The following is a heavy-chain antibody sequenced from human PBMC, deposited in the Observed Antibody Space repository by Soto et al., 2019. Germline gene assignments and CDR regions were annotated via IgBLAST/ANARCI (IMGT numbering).Heavy chain of an antibody. CDR3: AHRPYTAILTPEFDY. Sequence: PSETLSLTCAVSGGSISSGGYSWSWIRQPPGKGLEWIGYIYHSGSTYYNPSLKSRVTISVDRSKNQILLTMTNMDPVDTATYYCAHRPYTAILTPEFDYWGQGTLVTVSS. CDR1: GGSISSGGYS. V-gene: IGHV4-30-2*02. D-gene: IGHD5-18*01. CDR2: IYHSGST. J-gene: IGHJ4*02.